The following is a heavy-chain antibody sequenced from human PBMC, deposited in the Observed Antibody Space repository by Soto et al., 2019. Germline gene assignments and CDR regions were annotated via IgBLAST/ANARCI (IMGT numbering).Heavy chain of an antibody. CDR3: AKDAPPIAAAVYFQH. CDR1: GFTVSSNY. V-gene: IGHV3-66*01. CDR2: IYSGGST. D-gene: IGHD6-25*01. J-gene: IGHJ1*01. Sequence: PGGSLRLSCAASGFTVSSNYMSWVRQAPGKGLEWVSVIYSGGSTYYADSVKGRFTISRDNSKNTLYLQMNSLRAEDTAVYYCAKDAPPIAAAVYFQHWGQGTLVTVSS.